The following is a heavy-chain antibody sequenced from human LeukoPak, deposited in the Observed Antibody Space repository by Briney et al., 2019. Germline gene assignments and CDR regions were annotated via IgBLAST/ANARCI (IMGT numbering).Heavy chain of an antibody. CDR2: INHSGST. CDR3: ARAETQRDIANPDYFDY. J-gene: IGHJ4*02. CDR1: GGSFSGYY. V-gene: IGHV4-34*01. D-gene: IGHD5-18*01. Sequence: SETLSLTCAVCGGSFSGYYWSWIRQPPGKGLEWIGEINHSGSTNYNPSLKSRVTISVDTSKNQFSLKLSSVTAADTAVYYCARAETQRDIANPDYFDYWGQGTLVTASS.